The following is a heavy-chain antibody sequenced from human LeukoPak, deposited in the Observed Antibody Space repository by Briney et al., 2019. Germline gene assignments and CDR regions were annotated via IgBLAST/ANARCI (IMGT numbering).Heavy chain of an antibody. J-gene: IGHJ6*03. Sequence: GESLKISCKGSGYSFTSYWIGWVRQMPGKGLEWMRIIYPGDSDTRYSPSFQGQVTISADKSISTAYLQWSSLKASDTAMYYCARGAANSFYYYYMDVWGKGTTVTVSS. D-gene: IGHD1-1*01. CDR1: GYSFTSYW. V-gene: IGHV5-51*01. CDR3: ARGAANSFYYYYMDV. CDR2: IYPGDSDT.